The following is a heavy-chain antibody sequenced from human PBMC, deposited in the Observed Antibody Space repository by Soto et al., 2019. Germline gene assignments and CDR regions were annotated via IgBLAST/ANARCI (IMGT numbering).Heavy chain of an antibody. CDR2: IYYSGST. Sequence: PSETLSLTCTVSGGSISSYYWSWIRQPPGKGLKWIGYIYYSGSTNYNPSLKSRVTISVDTSKNQFSLKLSSVTAADTAVYYCARAPIVVVPADTVGDFWFDPWGQGTLVTVSS. CDR1: GGSISSYY. J-gene: IGHJ5*02. CDR3: ARAPIVVVPADTVGDFWFDP. V-gene: IGHV4-59*01. D-gene: IGHD2-2*01.